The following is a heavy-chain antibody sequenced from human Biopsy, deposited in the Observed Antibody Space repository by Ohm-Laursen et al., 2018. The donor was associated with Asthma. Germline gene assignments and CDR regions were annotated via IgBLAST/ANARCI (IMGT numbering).Heavy chain of an antibody. Sequence: AASVKVSCKASGYTFINYAIHWVRQAPGQRLEWMEWINAGNGNTKYSQRVQGRVTITRDTSASTAYMDLSSLRSEDTAVYYCARTYYDFLTGQVNDAFAMWGQGTMVTVSS. J-gene: IGHJ3*02. D-gene: IGHD3-9*01. CDR1: GYTFINYA. CDR3: ARTYYDFLTGQVNDAFAM. CDR2: INAGNGNT. V-gene: IGHV1-3*01.